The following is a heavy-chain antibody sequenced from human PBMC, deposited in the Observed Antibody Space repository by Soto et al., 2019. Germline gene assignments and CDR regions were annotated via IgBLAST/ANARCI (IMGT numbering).Heavy chain of an antibody. CDR3: ARDFGAGAHVDH. D-gene: IGHD3-10*01. CDR1: GGSLTDYW. V-gene: IGHV4-34*01. J-gene: IGHJ4*02. CDR2: INHIGES. Sequence: QVHLQQWGTGLLKPSETLSLTCAVYGGSLTDYWWTWIRQTPGKGMEWIGEINHIGESNHNPTLKSRVTISLDTSQNQFSLKLTSVTVADTAVYYCARDFGAGAHVDHGGQGSLVTVSS.